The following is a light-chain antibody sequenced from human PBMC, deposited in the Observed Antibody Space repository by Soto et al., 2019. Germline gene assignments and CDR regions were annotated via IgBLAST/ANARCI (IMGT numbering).Light chain of an antibody. CDR3: QQYKHWPVT. V-gene: IGKV3-15*01. CDR2: PAS. J-gene: IGKJ1*01. CDR1: QSVGSS. Sequence: EIVMTQSPVTLSVSPGERATLSCRASQSVGSSLAWYQQKPGQAPRLLIHPASTRAIGIPATFSGSGSGTEFTLTISRLHSEDFAIYYCQQYKHWPVTFGQGTKVEPK.